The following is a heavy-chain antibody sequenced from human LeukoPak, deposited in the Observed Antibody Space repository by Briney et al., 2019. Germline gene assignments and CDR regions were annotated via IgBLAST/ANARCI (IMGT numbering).Heavy chain of an antibody. D-gene: IGHD2/OR15-2a*01. CDR3: ARDLGTGTAYTNRFDL. V-gene: IGHV3-13*01. Sequence: PGGSLRLSCTASGFTFSRYEMHWVRQVIGKGLEWVSAIGITDKTYYLAPVEGRFTISRENAKNSVYLQTNSLRAEDTAVYYCARDLGTGTAYTNRFDLWGQGTLVTVSS. CDR2: IGITDKT. CDR1: GFTFSRYE. J-gene: IGHJ5*02.